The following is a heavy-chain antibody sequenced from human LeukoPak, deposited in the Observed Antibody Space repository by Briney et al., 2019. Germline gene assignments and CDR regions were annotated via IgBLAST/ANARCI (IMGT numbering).Heavy chain of an antibody. CDR3: ARTSTVTTRWFDR. V-gene: IGHV4-39*01. CDR2: IHNSGNT. CDR1: GDSFRSSGYY. Sequence: SETLSLTCTVSGDSFRSSGYYWGWIRQPPGKGLEWIGTIHNSGNTYYNPSLKSQVAIFGDTSKNQFSLNLSSVTAADTAMYYCARTSTVTTRWFDRWGQGTLATVSS. J-gene: IGHJ5*02. D-gene: IGHD4-17*01.